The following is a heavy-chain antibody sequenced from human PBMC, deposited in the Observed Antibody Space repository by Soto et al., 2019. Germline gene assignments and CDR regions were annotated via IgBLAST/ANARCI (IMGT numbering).Heavy chain of an antibody. CDR3: ARDRADYGGNLEY. D-gene: IGHD4-17*01. CDR2: IYYSGST. V-gene: IGHV4-31*03. Sequence: SETLSLTCTVSGGSISSGGYYWSWIRQHPGKGLEWIGYIYYSGSTYYNPSLKSRVTISVDTSKNQFSLKLSSVTAADTAVYYCARDRADYGGNLEYWGQGTLVTVSS. J-gene: IGHJ4*02. CDR1: GGSISSGGYY.